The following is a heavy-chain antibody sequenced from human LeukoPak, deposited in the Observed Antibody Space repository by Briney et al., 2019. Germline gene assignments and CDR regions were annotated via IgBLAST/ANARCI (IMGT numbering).Heavy chain of an antibody. Sequence: SETLSLTCGVYGGSFSGHYWTWIRQPPGKGLEWIAEINHSGGTNYNPSLKSRVSISVDTSKNQFSLKLSSVTAADTAVYYCARSYDFWSGYYLDYWGQGTLVTVSS. CDR1: GGSFSGHY. J-gene: IGHJ4*02. D-gene: IGHD3-3*01. CDR3: ARSYDFWSGYYLDY. V-gene: IGHV4-34*01. CDR2: INHSGGT.